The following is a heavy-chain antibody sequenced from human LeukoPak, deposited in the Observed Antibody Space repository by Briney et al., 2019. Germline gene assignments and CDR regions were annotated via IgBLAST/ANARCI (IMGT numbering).Heavy chain of an antibody. V-gene: IGHV3-23*01. CDR3: EGYDFWSGYYWEPYFFDY. CDR2: ISGSGGST. D-gene: IGHD3-3*01. CDR1: GFTSSSYA. J-gene: IGHJ4*02. Sequence: GGSLRLSCAASGFTSSSYAMSWVRQAPGKGLEWVSAISGSGGSTYYADSVKGRFTISRDNSKNTLYLQMNSLRAEDTAVYYCEGYDFWSGYYWEPYFFDYWGQGTLVTVSS.